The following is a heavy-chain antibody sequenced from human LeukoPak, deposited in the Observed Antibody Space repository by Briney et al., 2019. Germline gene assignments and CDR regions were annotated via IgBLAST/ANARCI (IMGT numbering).Heavy chain of an antibody. V-gene: IGHV3-11*01. D-gene: IGHD3-22*01. J-gene: IGHJ4*02. CDR2: ISGSGSTI. Sequence: SGGSLRLSCAASGFTFSDYYMSWIRQAPGKGLEWVSYISGSGSTIYYADSVKGRFTISRDNAKNSLYLQMNSLRAEDTAVYYCASDPARDYYDTSGYFRWVDYWGQGTLVTVSS. CDR3: ASDPARDYYDTSGYFRWVDY. CDR1: GFTFSDYY.